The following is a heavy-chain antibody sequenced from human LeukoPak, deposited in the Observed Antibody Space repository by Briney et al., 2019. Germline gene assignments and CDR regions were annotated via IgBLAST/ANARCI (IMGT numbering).Heavy chain of an antibody. CDR2: IIPIFGTA. V-gene: IGHV1-69*05. CDR1: GGTFSSYA. Sequence: SVKVSCKASGGTFSSYAISWVRQAPGQGLEWMGRIIPIFGTANYAQKLQGRVTMTTDTSTSTAYMELRSLRSDDTAVYYCARDVPSETDYGDYGVYDHWGQGTLVTVSS. CDR3: ARDVPSETDYGDYGVYDH. D-gene: IGHD4-17*01. J-gene: IGHJ4*02.